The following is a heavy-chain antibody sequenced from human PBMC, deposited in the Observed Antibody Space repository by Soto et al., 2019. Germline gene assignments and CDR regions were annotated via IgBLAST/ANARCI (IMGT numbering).Heavy chain of an antibody. Sequence: QVQLQQWGAGLLEPSETLSLTCAVYGGSFSGYYWGWFRQPPGKGREWIGEVKHSGNINYNPSLKTRLTVSVDTSKNQFSLRLASMPAADTGMYYCARGSHFDFSSGYADSFDVWGQGTMVTVSS. CDR2: VKHSGNI. J-gene: IGHJ3*01. CDR3: ARGSHFDFSSGYADSFDV. D-gene: IGHD3-3*01. V-gene: IGHV4-34*01. CDR1: GGSFSGYY.